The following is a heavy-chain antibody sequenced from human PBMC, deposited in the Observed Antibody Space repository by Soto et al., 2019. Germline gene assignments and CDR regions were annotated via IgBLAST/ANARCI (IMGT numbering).Heavy chain of an antibody. CDR2: IYYSGST. Sequence: QLQLQESGPGLVKPSETLSLTCTVSGGSISSSSYYWGWLRQPPGKGLEWIGSIYYSGSTYYTPSLRSRVTIPVDASTNQFSLQLGSVTAADAAVYYWARLGFMTTGTNDYWGQGTPVTVSS. D-gene: IGHD4-17*01. CDR3: ARLGFMTTGTNDY. J-gene: IGHJ4*02. CDR1: GGSISSSSYY. V-gene: IGHV4-39*01.